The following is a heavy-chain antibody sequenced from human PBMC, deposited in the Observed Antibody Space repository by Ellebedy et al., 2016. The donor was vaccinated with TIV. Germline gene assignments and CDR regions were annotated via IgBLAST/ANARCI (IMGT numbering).Heavy chain of an antibody. CDR2: INPSGGST. D-gene: IGHD1-7*01. CDR3: AKDVSIGTTQSFYGMDV. CDR1: GYTFTSYY. J-gene: IGHJ6*02. V-gene: IGHV1-46*01. Sequence: ASVKVSCKASGYTFTSYYMYWVRQAPGQGLEWMGTINPSGGSTNYAQKFQGRVTMTRDTSTCTVYMELSSLRSEDTDVYYCAKDVSIGTTQSFYGMDVWGQGTTVTVSS.